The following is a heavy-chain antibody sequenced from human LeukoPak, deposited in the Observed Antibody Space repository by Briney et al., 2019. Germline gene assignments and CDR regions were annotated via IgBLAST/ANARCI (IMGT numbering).Heavy chain of an antibody. V-gene: IGHV3-21*05. CDR2: IGLASGFV. CDR3: ARDHNWAFDS. J-gene: IGHJ4*02. Sequence: GGSLRLSCAASGFTLSDYSTNWVRRAPGRGLEWISYIGLASGFVSYADSVKGRFSISSDTARNSVYLQMSSLRAEDTAVYYCARDHNWAFDSWGQGTLVTVSS. D-gene: IGHD1-20*01. CDR1: GFTLSDYS.